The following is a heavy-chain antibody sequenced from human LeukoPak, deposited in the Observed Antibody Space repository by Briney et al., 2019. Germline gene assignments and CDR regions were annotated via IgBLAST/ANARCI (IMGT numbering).Heavy chain of an antibody. CDR1: GFAFSSYS. Sequence: GGSLRLSCAASGFAFSSYSMNWVRQAPGKGLEWISYISSSSSTIYYTDSVKGRFTISRDNAKNSLYLQMNSVRDEDTALYYCARVPYSTGAFDYWGQGTLVTVSS. J-gene: IGHJ4*02. D-gene: IGHD6-19*01. CDR3: ARVPYSTGAFDY. CDR2: ISSSSSTI. V-gene: IGHV3-48*02.